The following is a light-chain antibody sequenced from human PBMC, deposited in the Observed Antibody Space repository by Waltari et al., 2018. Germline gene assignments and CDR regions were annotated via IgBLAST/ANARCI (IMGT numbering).Light chain of an antibody. CDR1: QSVSSQ. Sequence: EIVLTQSPATLSLSPGEGATLPCRARQSVSSQLVWYQPTPGPAPRPLIYDASNRATGIPARFRGGGCGTDFTLTISSLGPEDFAVYYCQQCNISPPTFGQGTKVEIK. J-gene: IGKJ1*01. CDR3: QQCNISPPT. CDR2: DAS. V-gene: IGKV3-11*01.